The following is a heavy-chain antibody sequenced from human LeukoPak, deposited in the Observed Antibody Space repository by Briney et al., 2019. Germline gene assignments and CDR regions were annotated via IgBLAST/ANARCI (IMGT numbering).Heavy chain of an antibody. V-gene: IGHV1-46*01. CDR2: INPSGGST. J-gene: IGHJ1*01. D-gene: IGHD6-13*01. CDR1: GYTFTSYY. CDR3: ARGGIAAAAMGYFQH. Sequence: GASVKVSCKASGYTFTSYYMHWVRQAPGQGLEWMGIINPSGGSTSYAQKFQGRVTMTRDTSTSTVYMELSSLRSEDTAVYYCARGGIAAAAMGYFQHWGQGTLVTVSS.